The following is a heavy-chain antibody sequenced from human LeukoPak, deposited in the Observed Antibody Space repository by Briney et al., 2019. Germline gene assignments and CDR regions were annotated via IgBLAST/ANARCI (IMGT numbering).Heavy chain of an antibody. V-gene: IGHV1-58*02. Sequence: ASVKVSCKASGFTFTSSSIQWIRQARGQRLEWIGWIVGDSTDTYYAQRFQERVTIARDMSTSTAYLELSSLRSEDTAVYYCAADPDTTMAFDCWGQGTRVTVSS. J-gene: IGHJ4*02. D-gene: IGHD5-18*01. CDR2: IVGDSTDT. CDR3: AADPDTTMAFDC. CDR1: GFTFTSSS.